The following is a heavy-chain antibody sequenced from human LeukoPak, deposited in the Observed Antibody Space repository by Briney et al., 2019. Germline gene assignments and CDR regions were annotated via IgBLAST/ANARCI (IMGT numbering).Heavy chain of an antibody. CDR3: ARVPPVAAPPRWFDP. CDR2: IYYSGST. D-gene: IGHD2-15*01. J-gene: IGHJ5*02. Sequence: PSETLSLTCTVSGGSISSYYWSWIRQPPGKGLEWIGYIYYSGSTNYNPSLKSRVTISVDTSKNQFSLKLSSVTAADTAVYYCARVPPVAAPPRWFDPWGQGTLVTVSS. CDR1: GGSISSYY. V-gene: IGHV4-59*01.